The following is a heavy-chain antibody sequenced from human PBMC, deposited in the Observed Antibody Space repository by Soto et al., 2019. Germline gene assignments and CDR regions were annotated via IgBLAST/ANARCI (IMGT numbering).Heavy chain of an antibody. J-gene: IGHJ4*02. V-gene: IGHV1-46*03. Sequence: QVQLVQSGAEVKTPGASVKVSCKASGYTFISYYMHWVRQAPGQELEWMGIINPSGGSTTYAQKFQGRXXMXRXXSTSTVYMELSSLRSEDTAVYYCARARGSGWPFDYWGQGTLVTVSS. D-gene: IGHD6-19*01. CDR2: INPSGGST. CDR1: GYTFISYY. CDR3: ARARGSGWPFDY.